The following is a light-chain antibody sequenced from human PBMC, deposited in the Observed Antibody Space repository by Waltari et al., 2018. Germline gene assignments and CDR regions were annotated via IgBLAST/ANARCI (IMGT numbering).Light chain of an antibody. V-gene: IGKV1-5*03. J-gene: IGKJ4*01. CDR2: KTS. CDR1: QSISNW. Sequence: DIQMTQSPSTLSASVGDRVTFTCRASQSISNWLAWYQQKPGKAPKFLIYKTSNLESGVPSRFSGSGSGTEFTLTISSLQPDDFATYYCQQYNVYSLTFGGGTKVEIK. CDR3: QQYNVYSLT.